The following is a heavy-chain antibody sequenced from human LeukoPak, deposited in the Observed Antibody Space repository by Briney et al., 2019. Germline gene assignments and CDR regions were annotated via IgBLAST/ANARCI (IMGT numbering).Heavy chain of an antibody. V-gene: IGHV4-59*08. D-gene: IGHD3-22*01. Sequence: SETLSLTCTVSGGFISSYYWSWIRQPPGKGLELSGFIYYSGSTNYNPSLKSRVTISIDTSKKHFSLKMSSVTAADTAVYYCAGSEYYYDNREDAFDIWGQGTMVTVSS. CDR3: AGSEYYYDNREDAFDI. CDR2: IYYSGST. J-gene: IGHJ3*02. CDR1: GGFISSYY.